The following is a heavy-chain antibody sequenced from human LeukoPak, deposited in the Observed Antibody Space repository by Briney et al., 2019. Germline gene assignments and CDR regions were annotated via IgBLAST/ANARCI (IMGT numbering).Heavy chain of an antibody. D-gene: IGHD2-2*01. J-gene: IGHJ4*02. CDR2: INSDGSST. CDR1: GFTFSSHW. Sequence: GGALRLSCAASGFTFSSHWVHWVRQAPGKGLVWVSRINSDGSSTSYADSVKGRFTISRDNAKNTLYLQMNSLRAEDTAVYHCARGSSTSCFYWGQGNLVTVSS. CDR3: ARGSSTSCFY. V-gene: IGHV3-74*01.